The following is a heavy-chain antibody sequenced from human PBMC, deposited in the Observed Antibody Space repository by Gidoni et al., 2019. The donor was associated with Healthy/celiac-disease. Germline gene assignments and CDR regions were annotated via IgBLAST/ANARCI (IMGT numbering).Heavy chain of an antibody. Sequence: EVQLVESGGGLVKPGGSLRLSCADSGFTFRNAWMSWVRQAPGKGLEWVGRIKSKTDGGTTDYAAPVKGRFTISRDDSKNTLYLQMNSLKTEDTAVYYCTTGSSRTEYFQHWGQGTLVTVSS. J-gene: IGHJ1*01. CDR2: IKSKTDGGTT. CDR3: TTGSSRTEYFQH. V-gene: IGHV3-15*01. CDR1: GFTFRNAW.